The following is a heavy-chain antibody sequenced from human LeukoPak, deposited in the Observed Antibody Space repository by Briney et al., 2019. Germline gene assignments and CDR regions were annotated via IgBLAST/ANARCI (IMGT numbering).Heavy chain of an antibody. J-gene: IGHJ4*02. V-gene: IGHV3-48*04. D-gene: IGHD1-26*01. CDR1: GFTFSSYS. Sequence: GGSLRLSCATSGFTFSSYSMNWVRQAPGKGLDWVSYISSSSSTIYYADSVKGRFTISRDNAKNSLYLQMNSLRAEDTAVYYCARVAFSNYWAYYFDYWGQGTLVTVSS. CDR3: ARVAFSNYWAYYFDY. CDR2: ISSSSSTI.